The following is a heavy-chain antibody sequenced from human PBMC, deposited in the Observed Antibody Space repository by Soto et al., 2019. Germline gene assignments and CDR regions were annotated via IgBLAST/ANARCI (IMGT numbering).Heavy chain of an antibody. CDR2: LYYSGTI. J-gene: IGHJ5*02. D-gene: IGHD5-18*01. CDR1: GGSVTNSSFF. CDR3: ARHIYAGYRYGFYCIDL. V-gene: IGHV4-39*01. Sequence: PSETLSLTCVVSGGSVTNSSFFWVWIRQPPGMGPVWIMSLYYSGTIYSNPSLKSRLTISIDTSKNQFSLKMSSVTAADTAVYYCARHIYAGYRYGFYCIDLWGQGAMVTVSS.